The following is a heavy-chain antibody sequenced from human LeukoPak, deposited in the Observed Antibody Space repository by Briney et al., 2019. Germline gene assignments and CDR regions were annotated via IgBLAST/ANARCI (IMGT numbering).Heavy chain of an antibody. V-gene: IGHV1-2*02. D-gene: IGHD3-10*01. Sequence: ASVKVSCKASGYTFTGYYMHWERQAPGQGLEWMGWINPNSGGTNYAQKFQGRVTMTRDTSISTAYMELSRLRSDDTAVYYCASGSKPYYYYYMDVWGKGTTVTVSS. CDR3: ASGSKPYYYYYMDV. J-gene: IGHJ6*03. CDR1: GYTFTGYY. CDR2: INPNSGGT.